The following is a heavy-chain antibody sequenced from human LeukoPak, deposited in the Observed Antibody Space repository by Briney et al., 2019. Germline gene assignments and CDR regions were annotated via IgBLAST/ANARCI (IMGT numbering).Heavy chain of an antibody. D-gene: IGHD2/OR15-2a*01. V-gene: IGHV3-74*01. J-gene: IGHJ4*02. CDR2: INSDGSST. Sequence: GGSLRLSCAASGFTFSTYSMHWVRQAPGQGLVWVSLINSDGSSTTYADSAKGRFTISRDNARNTLYLQVNSLRAEDTAVSLCARDRFYVPDYWGQGTLVTVSS. CDR3: ARDRFYVPDY. CDR1: GFTFSTYS.